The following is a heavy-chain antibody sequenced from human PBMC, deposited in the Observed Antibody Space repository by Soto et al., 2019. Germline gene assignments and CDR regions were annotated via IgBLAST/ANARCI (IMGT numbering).Heavy chain of an antibody. J-gene: IGHJ5*02. CDR3: ARMWQDYYDSSVWFDP. CDR1: GGSISSYY. CDR2: IYYSGST. D-gene: IGHD3-22*01. V-gene: IGHV4-59*08. Sequence: SETLSLTCTVSGGSISSYYWSWIRQPPGKGLEWIGYIYYSGSTNYNPSLKSRVTISVDTSKNQFSLKLSSVTAADTAVYYCARMWQDYYDSSVWFDPWGQGTLVTVSS.